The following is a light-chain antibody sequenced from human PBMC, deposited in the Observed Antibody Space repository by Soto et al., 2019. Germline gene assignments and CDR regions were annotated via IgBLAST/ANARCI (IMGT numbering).Light chain of an antibody. CDR2: SAS. Sequence: DIVMTQSPLSLPVTPGEPASISCTSSQRLLYIDGDNYLDWYLQKPGQPPKLLVYSASNRASVVLDRFSGSGSGTDFTLKISRLEAADVGVDLCMQARQTPFTFGPGTTVDIK. J-gene: IGKJ3*01. CDR1: QRLLYIDGDNY. CDR3: MQARQTPFT. V-gene: IGKV2-28*01.